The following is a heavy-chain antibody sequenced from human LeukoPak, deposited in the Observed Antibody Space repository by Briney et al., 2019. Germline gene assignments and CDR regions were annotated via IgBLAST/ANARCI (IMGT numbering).Heavy chain of an antibody. V-gene: IGHV4-34*01. Sequence: SETLSLTCAVYGGSFSGYYWSWIRQPPGKGLEWIGEINHSGSTNYNPSLKSRVTISVGTSKNQFSLKLSSVTAADTAVYYCARGPSYYGSGSYSKFDYWGQGTLVTVSS. CDR1: GGSFSGYY. J-gene: IGHJ4*02. CDR3: ARGPSYYGSGSYSKFDY. CDR2: INHSGST. D-gene: IGHD3-10*01.